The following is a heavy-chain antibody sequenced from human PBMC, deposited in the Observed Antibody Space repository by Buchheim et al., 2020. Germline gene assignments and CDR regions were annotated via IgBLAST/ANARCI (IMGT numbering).Heavy chain of an antibody. Sequence: QVQLVQSGAEVKKPGASVKVSCKASGYTFTSYYMHWVRQAPGQGLEWMGIINPSGGSKSYAQKFQGRVTMTRDTSTSTVYMELSSLRSEDTTVYYCARDSSSSSWSPNWYFDLGGSGTL. CDR3: ARDSSSSSWSPNWYFDL. V-gene: IGHV1-46*03. CDR1: GYTFTSYY. J-gene: IGHJ2*01. D-gene: IGHD6-13*01. CDR2: INPSGGSK.